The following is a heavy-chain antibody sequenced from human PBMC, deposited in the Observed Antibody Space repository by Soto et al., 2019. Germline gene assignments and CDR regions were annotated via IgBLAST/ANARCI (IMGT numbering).Heavy chain of an antibody. D-gene: IGHD6-6*01. CDR3: ARAAYSSSFGDDYYGMDV. J-gene: IGHJ6*02. CDR1: GDSVSSNSAA. CDR2: TYYRSKWYN. Sequence: SQTLSLTCAISGDSVSSNSAAWNWIRQSPSRGLEWLGRTYYRSKWYNDYAVSVKSRITINPDTSKNLFSLQLNSVTPEDTAVYYCARAAYSSSFGDDYYGMDVWGQGTTVTVSS. V-gene: IGHV6-1*01.